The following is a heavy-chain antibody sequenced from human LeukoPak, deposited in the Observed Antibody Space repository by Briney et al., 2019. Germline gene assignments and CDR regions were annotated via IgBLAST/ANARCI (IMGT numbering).Heavy chain of an antibody. Sequence: SETLSLTCTVSGGSISSYYWSWIRQPPGKGLEWIGYIYYSGSTNYNPSLKSRVTISVDTSKNQFSLKLSSVAAADTAVYYCARLRFTDYYYYGMDVWGQGTTVTVSS. V-gene: IGHV4-59*08. CDR3: ARLRFTDYYYYGMDV. CDR1: GGSISSYY. CDR2: IYYSGST. D-gene: IGHD3-10*01. J-gene: IGHJ6*02.